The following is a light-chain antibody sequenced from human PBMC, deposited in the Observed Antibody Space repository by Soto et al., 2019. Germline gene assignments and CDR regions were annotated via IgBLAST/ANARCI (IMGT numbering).Light chain of an antibody. J-gene: IGKJ1*01. CDR1: QSISSW. Sequence: DIQMTQSPSTLSASVGDRVTITCRASQSISSWLAWYQQKPGKAPKLLIYDASSLESGVPSRFSGSGSGTEFTLTISSLQPDDFATYYCQQYNSYRRVVWTFGQGTKVDIK. V-gene: IGKV1-5*01. CDR3: QQYNSYRRVVWT. CDR2: DAS.